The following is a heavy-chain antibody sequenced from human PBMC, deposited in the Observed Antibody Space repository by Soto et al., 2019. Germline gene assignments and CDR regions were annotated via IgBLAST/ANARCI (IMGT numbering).Heavy chain of an antibody. CDR3: AREVPQGLAFDY. V-gene: IGHV1-46*03. Sequence: ASVKVSCKASGYTFTSYYMHWVRQAPGQGLEWTGIINPSGGSTSYAQKFQGRVTMTRDTSTSTVYMELSSLRYEDTAVYYCAREVPQGLAFDYWGQGTLVTVS. CDR2: INPSGGST. J-gene: IGHJ4*02. D-gene: IGHD4-17*01. CDR1: GYTFTSYY.